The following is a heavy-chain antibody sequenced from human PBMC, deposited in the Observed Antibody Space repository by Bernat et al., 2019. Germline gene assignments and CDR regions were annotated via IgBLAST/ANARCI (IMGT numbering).Heavy chain of an antibody. Sequence: EVQLVESGGALIQPGGSLRLSCAVSGFSFTSYAASWVRQAPGKGLEWVSSLRPSGETFYADSVKGRFAISRNTSGNTLYLQMNGLRAEDTARYYCSTISYDFWGDYSVAPRVDPWGQGTLVTVSP. J-gene: IGHJ5*02. V-gene: IGHV3-23*04. CDR1: GFSFTSYA. CDR2: LRPSGET. D-gene: IGHD4-17*01. CDR3: STISYDFWGDYSVAPRVDP.